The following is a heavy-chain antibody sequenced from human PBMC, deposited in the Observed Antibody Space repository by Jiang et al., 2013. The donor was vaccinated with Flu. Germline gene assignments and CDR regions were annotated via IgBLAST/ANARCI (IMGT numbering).Heavy chain of an antibody. CDR2: ST. Sequence: STSYADFVKGRFTISRDNAKNTLYLEMNSVRAEDTAVYYCARVSYYYGSGSYYYFDYWGQGTLVTVSS. D-gene: IGHD3-10*01. CDR3: ARVSYYYGSGSYYYFDY. J-gene: IGHJ4*02. V-gene: IGHV3-74*01.